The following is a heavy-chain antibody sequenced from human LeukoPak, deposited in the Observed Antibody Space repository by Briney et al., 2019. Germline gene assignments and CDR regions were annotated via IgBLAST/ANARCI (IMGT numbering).Heavy chain of an antibody. V-gene: IGHV1-2*06. D-gene: IGHD2/OR15-2a*01. CDR2: IDPNGGAT. CDR3: ALSMTRSATGAFDI. Sequence: ASVKVSCKASGYTFTDNYIHWFRHAPGHGLEWMGRIDPNGGATNYAQTFQGRVSLYSDTSTSTAARELSGLRSDDAAVYYCALSMTRSATGAFDIWGQGTMVTVSS. J-gene: IGHJ3*02. CDR1: GYTFTDNY.